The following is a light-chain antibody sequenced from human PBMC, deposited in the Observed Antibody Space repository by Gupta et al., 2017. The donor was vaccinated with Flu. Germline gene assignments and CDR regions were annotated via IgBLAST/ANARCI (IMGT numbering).Light chain of an antibody. CDR1: QNINNF. J-gene: IGKJ3*01. V-gene: IGKV3-11*01. Sequence: VLTQSPATVSVSPGQRAILSCRASQNINNFLTWYQQKPGQAPRLLIYDASNRATGFPARCSGSGSGTDFTLTINNLEPDDFAVYYCQQRSDWPRFTFGPGTKVDF. CDR3: QQRSDWPRFT. CDR2: DAS.